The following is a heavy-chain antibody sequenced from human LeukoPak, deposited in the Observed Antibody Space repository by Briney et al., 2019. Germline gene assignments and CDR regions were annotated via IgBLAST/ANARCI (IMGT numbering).Heavy chain of an antibody. J-gene: IGHJ4*02. CDR2: IYNSGIT. D-gene: IGHD1-26*01. CDR3: ARAPNSGSHSFYFDY. Sequence: PSETLSLTCTVSGXSISGYYWTWIRQLPGKGLEWIGYIYNSGITNYNPSLKSRVTISVDTSKNQFSLKLSSVTAADTAVYSCARAPNSGSHSFYFDYWGQGTLVTVSS. V-gene: IGHV4-59*12. CDR1: GXSISGYY.